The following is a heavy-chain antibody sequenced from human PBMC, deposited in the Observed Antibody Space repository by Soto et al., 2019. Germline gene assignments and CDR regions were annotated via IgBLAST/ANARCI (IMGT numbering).Heavy chain of an antibody. CDR2: INAGNGNT. CDR3: AREGEWAARLVYYYYGMDV. Sequence: ASVKVSCKASGYTFTSYAMHWVRQAPGQRLEWMGWINAGNGNTKYSQKFQGRVTITRDTSASTAYMELSSLRSEDTAVYYCAREGEWAARLVYYYYGMDVWGQGTTVTVSS. J-gene: IGHJ6*02. V-gene: IGHV1-3*01. CDR1: GYTFTSYA. D-gene: IGHD3-10*01.